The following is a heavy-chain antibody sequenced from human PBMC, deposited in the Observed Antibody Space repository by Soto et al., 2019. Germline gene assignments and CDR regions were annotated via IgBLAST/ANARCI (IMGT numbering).Heavy chain of an antibody. D-gene: IGHD5-18*01. Sequence: EVQLVESGGGLVQPGGSLKLSCAASGFTFSGSAMHWVRQASGKGLEWVGRIRSKANSYATAYAASVKGRFTISRDDSKNTAYLQMNSLKTEDTAVYYCTRPYVDTAMVPNWFDPWGQGTLVTVS. J-gene: IGHJ5*02. CDR1: GFTFSGSA. V-gene: IGHV3-73*02. CDR2: IRSKANSYAT. CDR3: TRPYVDTAMVPNWFDP.